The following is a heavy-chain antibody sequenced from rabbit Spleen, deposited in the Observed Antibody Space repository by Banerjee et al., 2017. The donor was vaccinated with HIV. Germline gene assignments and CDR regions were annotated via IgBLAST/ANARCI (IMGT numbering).Heavy chain of an antibody. CDR1: GFDFSTYG. V-gene: IGHV1S47*01. CDR3: ARGGGL. CDR2: IYDGDGRT. Sequence: QEQLVESGGGLVQPGGSLKLSCKASGFDFSTYGMCWVRQAPGKGPEWIACIYDGDGRTYYASWVNGRFTISKTSSTTVTLQMTSLTVADTATYFCARGGGLWGPGTLVTVS. J-gene: IGHJ4*01.